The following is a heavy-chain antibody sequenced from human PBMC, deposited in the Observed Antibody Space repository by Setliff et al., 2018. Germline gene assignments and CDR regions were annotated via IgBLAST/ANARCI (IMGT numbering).Heavy chain of an antibody. Sequence: GASVKVSCKASGYTFTSYGISWVRQAPGQGLEWMGWISAYNGNTNYAQKLQGRVTMTTDTSTSTAYMELRSLRSDDTAVYYCARAPRLEWLLPTFDSWGQGTLVTVSS. CDR1: GYTFTSYG. J-gene: IGHJ4*02. V-gene: IGHV1-18*01. D-gene: IGHD3-3*01. CDR3: ARAPRLEWLLPTFDS. CDR2: ISAYNGNT.